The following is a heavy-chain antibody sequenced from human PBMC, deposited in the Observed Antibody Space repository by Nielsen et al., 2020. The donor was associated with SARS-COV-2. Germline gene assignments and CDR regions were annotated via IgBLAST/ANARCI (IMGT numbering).Heavy chain of an antibody. CDR1: GFTFSSYS. D-gene: IGHD2-2*02. Sequence: GESLKISCAASGFTFSSYSMNWVRQAPGKGLEWVSSISSSSSYIYYADSVKGRFTISRGNAKNSPYLQMNSLRAEDTAVYYCARDEGVVVPAAIRDWGQGTLVTVSS. J-gene: IGHJ4*02. CDR2: ISSSSSYI. V-gene: IGHV3-21*01. CDR3: ARDEGVVVPAAIRD.